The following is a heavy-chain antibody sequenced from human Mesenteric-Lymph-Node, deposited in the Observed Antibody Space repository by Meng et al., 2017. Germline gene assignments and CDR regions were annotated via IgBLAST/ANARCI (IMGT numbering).Heavy chain of an antibody. CDR1: GFTFSDYW. V-gene: IGHV3-7*01. CDR3: VQGFGWFLAY. D-gene: IGHD3-9*01. CDR2: IKQDASET. J-gene: IGHJ4*02. Sequence: GESLKISCAASGFTFSDYWMSWVRQAPGKGLEWVAAIKQDASETYYVDSVKGRFTISRDNSMNSLSLHMNSLRAEDTAIYSCVQGFGWFLAYWGQGTLVTVSS.